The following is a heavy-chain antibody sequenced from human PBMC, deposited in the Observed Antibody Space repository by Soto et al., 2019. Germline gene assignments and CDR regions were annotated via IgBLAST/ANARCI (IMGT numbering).Heavy chain of an antibody. V-gene: IGHV3-23*01. Sequence: GGSLRLSCAASGVTFSSYAMGWVRQAPGKGLEWVSAISGSGGSTYYADSVKGRFTISRDNSKNTLYLQMNSLRAEDTAVYYCAKDLRHYYDSSGPNDYWGQGTLVTVSS. CDR1: GVTFSSYA. CDR3: AKDLRHYYDSSGPNDY. CDR2: ISGSGGST. D-gene: IGHD3-22*01. J-gene: IGHJ4*02.